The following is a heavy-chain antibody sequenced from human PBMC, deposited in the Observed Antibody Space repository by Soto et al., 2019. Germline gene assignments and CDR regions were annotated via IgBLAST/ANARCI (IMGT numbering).Heavy chain of an antibody. V-gene: IGHV3-7*01. D-gene: IGHD3-3*01. CDR2: IQQDGSEK. CDR1: GFIFSTYW. CDR3: ARVSGENDFWSGYYGNYYDMDV. Sequence: EVQLLESGGGLVQPGGSLRLSCAASGFIFSTYWMTWVRQAPGQGLEWVANIQQDGSEKNYVDSVKGRFTISRDNAKNSLYLQMNSLRVEDTAVYYCARVSGENDFWSGYYGNYYDMDVWGQGTTVTVSS. J-gene: IGHJ6*02.